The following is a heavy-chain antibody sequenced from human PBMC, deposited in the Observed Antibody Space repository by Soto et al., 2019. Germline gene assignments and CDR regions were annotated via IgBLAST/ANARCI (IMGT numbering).Heavy chain of an antibody. Sequence: QVQLQESGPGLVKPSQTLSLTCTVSGGSISSGTYYWTWIRQHPGKGLEWIGYTHHSGSTYYNASLKSRVTISVDTSKNQFSLKLSSVTAADTAVYYCARGRYCSGASCYGWFDPWGQGTLVTVSS. J-gene: IGHJ5*02. CDR1: GGSISSGTYY. CDR3: ARGRYCSGASCYGWFDP. CDR2: THHSGST. D-gene: IGHD2-15*01. V-gene: IGHV4-31*03.